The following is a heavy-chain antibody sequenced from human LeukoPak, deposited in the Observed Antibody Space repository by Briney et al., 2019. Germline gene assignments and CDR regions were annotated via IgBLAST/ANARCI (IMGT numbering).Heavy chain of an antibody. V-gene: IGHV4-59*12. Sequence: SETLSLTCTVSGGSISTYYWSWIRQPPGKGLEWIGYIYYRGNTNYNPSLQSRVSISVDTSKNQFSLKLTSVTAADTAVYYCAREGTAGTNLNWFDPWGQGTLVTVSS. CDR3: AREGTAGTNLNWFDP. CDR1: GGSISTYY. CDR2: IYYRGNT. D-gene: IGHD1-1*01. J-gene: IGHJ5*02.